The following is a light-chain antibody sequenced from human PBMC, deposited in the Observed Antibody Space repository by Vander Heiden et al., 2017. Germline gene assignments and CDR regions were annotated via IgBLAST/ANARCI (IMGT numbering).Light chain of an antibody. CDR1: RSNIATNY. CDR3: ASWDESLSGVV. J-gene: IGLJ2*01. V-gene: IGLV1-47*01. Sequence: QSVLTQPPPASGTPGQRVSISCSGSRSNIATNYVYWYQQLPGTAPKLLIYMSSQRPSGVPDRFSGSKSSTAASRAISGRRSEDEADYYCASWDESLSGVVFGGGTKLTVL. CDR2: MSS.